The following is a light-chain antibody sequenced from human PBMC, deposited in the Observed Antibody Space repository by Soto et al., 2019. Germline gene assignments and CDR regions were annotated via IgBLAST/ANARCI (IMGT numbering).Light chain of an antibody. V-gene: IGKV1-27*01. Sequence: DIQMTQSPSSLSASVGDRVTITCRASQGISNYLAWYQQKPGKVPKLLIYAASTLQSGVPSRFSGSGSGTDFTLTISSLQPEDVATYYCQKYNSALSITFGQGTRLEI. CDR1: QGISNY. CDR2: AAS. J-gene: IGKJ5*01. CDR3: QKYNSALSIT.